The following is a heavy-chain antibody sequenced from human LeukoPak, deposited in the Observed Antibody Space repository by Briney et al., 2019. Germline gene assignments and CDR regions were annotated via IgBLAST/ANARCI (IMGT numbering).Heavy chain of an antibody. CDR2: IYPRDGST. V-gene: IGHV1-46*01. CDR1: GYTFTSNY. J-gene: IGHJ4*02. CDR3: ARDQEGFDY. Sequence: ASVKVSCKASGYTFTSNYIHWVRQAPGQGLEWMGMIYPRDGSTSYAQKLQGRVTVTRDTSTSTVHMELSGLRSEDTAVYYCARDQEGFDYWGQGTLVTVSS.